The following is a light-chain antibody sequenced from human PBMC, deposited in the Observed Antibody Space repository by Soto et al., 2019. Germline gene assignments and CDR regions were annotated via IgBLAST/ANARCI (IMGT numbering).Light chain of an antibody. CDR1: QSISSW. CDR2: KAS. J-gene: IGKJ1*01. Sequence: DIQMTQSPSTLSASVGDRVTITCRASQSISSWLAWYQQKPGKAPNLLIYKASTLESGVPSRFSGSGSGTEFTLTISSLQPDDFGTYYCQQYNSYSWTFGQGTKVEIK. CDR3: QQYNSYSWT. V-gene: IGKV1-5*03.